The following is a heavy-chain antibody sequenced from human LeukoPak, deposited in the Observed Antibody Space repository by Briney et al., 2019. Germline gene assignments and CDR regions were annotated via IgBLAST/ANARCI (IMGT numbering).Heavy chain of an antibody. CDR1: GGSFSGYY. CDR3: ARDSRTGDGFDY. J-gene: IGHJ4*02. CDR2: INHSGST. D-gene: IGHD7-27*01. V-gene: IGHV4-34*01. Sequence: SETLSLTCAVYGGSFSGYYWSWIRQPPGKGLEWIGEINHSGSTNYNPSLKSRVTMSVDTSKNQFSLKLSSVTAADTAVYYCARDSRTGDGFDYWGQGTLVTVSS.